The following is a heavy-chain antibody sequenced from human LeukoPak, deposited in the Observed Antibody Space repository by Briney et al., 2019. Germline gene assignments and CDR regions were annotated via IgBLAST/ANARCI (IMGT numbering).Heavy chain of an antibody. V-gene: IGHV3-74*01. Sequence: GGSLRLSCAASGFTFSTYWMHWVRQAPGKGLMWVSRINGDGSSSTYADSVKGRFTIPRDNAKNTLYLQMNSLRTEDTAVYYCTRNPGMDVWGQGTTVFVSS. J-gene: IGHJ6*02. CDR2: INGDGSSS. CDR1: GFTFSTYW. CDR3: TRNPGMDV.